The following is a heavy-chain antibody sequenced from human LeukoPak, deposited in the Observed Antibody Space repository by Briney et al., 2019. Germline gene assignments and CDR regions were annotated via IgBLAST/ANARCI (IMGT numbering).Heavy chain of an antibody. J-gene: IGHJ4*02. CDR3: AKGFARIAAAGSLDY. V-gene: IGHV3-30*02. Sequence: GGSLRLSCAASGFTFSSYGMHWVRQAPGKGLEWVAFIRYDGSNKYYADSVKGRFTISRDNSKNTLYLQMNSLRAEDTAVYYCAKGFARIAAAGSLDYWGQGTLVTVSS. CDR2: IRYDGSNK. D-gene: IGHD6-13*01. CDR1: GFTFSSYG.